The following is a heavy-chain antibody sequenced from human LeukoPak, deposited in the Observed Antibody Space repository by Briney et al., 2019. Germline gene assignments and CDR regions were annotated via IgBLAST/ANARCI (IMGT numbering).Heavy chain of an antibody. CDR1: GGSINSSSYY. Sequence: SETLSLTCTVSGGSINSSSYYWGWIRQPPGKGLEWIGSIYYNGNTYYNPSLKSRVTISVDTSKNQFSLKLSSVTAADTAVYYCARHAGPPTTVTIHFDYWGRGTLVTVSS. V-gene: IGHV4-39*01. J-gene: IGHJ4*02. CDR3: ARHAGPPTTVTIHFDY. D-gene: IGHD4-17*01. CDR2: IYYNGNT.